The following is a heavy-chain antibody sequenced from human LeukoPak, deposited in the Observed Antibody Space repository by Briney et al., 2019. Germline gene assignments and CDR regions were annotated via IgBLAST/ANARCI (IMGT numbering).Heavy chain of an antibody. D-gene: IGHD1-7*01. CDR2: ISWNSGRI. CDR3: AKGWNYDPSAGYFDY. Sequence: PGRSLRLSWAASGFTLVVYAMHSGQQAAGKGLEWDSGISWNSGRIGYADSVKGRFTISRDNAKNSLYLQMNSLGTEDMALYYCAKGWNYDPSAGYFDYWGQGALVTVSS. J-gene: IGHJ4*02. CDR1: GFTLVVYA. V-gene: IGHV3-9*03.